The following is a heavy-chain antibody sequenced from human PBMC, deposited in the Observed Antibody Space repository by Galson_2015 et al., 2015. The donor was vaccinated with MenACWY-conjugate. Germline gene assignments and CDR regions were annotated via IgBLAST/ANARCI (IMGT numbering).Heavy chain of an antibody. D-gene: IGHD2-2*01. Sequence: SLRLSCAASGFPVSSNYMNWVRQAPGKGLEWVSRINSDGSAADYADSVKGRFTISRDNAKNTLYLQMNSLRAEDTAVYYCATYCSSPSCYANGAYWGQGTLVTVSS. V-gene: IGHV3-74*01. CDR2: INSDGSAA. CDR1: GFPVSSNY. CDR3: ATYCSSPSCYANGAY. J-gene: IGHJ4*02.